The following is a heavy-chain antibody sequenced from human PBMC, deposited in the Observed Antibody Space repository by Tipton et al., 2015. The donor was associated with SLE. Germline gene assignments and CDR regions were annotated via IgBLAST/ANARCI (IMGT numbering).Heavy chain of an antibody. J-gene: IGHJ4*02. D-gene: IGHD3/OR15-3a*01. V-gene: IGHV3-23*01. CDR2: ISGSGGST. CDR1: GFTFSSYA. CDR3: AREASRGTGHSPGFDY. Sequence: SLRLSCAASGFTFSSYAMSWVRQAPGKGLEWVSAISGSGGSTYYADSVKGRFTISRDNSKNTLYLQMNSLRVEDTAVYYCAREASRGTGHSPGFDYWSQGTRVTVSS.